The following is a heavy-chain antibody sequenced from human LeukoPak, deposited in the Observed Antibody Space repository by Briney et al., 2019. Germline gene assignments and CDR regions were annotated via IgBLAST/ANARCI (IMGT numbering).Heavy chain of an antibody. Sequence: SETLSLTCTVSGGSMSSFYWSWIRQPPGKGLEWIGDIYTSGSTNYNPSFRGRVTISVDTSEKKFSLKLTSVTAADTAVYYCSRSGPYYYMDVWGKGTTVTVSS. CDR1: GGSMSSFY. J-gene: IGHJ6*03. CDR2: IYTSGST. V-gene: IGHV4-4*09. CDR3: SRSGPYYYMDV.